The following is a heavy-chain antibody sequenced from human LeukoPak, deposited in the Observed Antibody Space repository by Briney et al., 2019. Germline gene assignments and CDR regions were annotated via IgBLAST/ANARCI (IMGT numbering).Heavy chain of an antibody. CDR2: ISYDGSNK. V-gene: IGHV3-30-3*01. CDR3: ARSPGDSSSWYEDY. Sequence: PGRSLRLSCAASGFTFSSYAMHWVRQDPGKGLEWVAVISYDGSNKYYADSVKGRFTISRDNAKNSLYLQMNSLRAEDTAVYYCARSPGDSSSWYEDYWGQGTRVTVSS. CDR1: GFTFSSYA. D-gene: IGHD6-13*01. J-gene: IGHJ4*02.